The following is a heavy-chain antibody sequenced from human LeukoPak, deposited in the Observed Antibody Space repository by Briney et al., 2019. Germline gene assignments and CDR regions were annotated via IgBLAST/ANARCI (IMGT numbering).Heavy chain of an antibody. D-gene: IGHD2-21*02. CDR3: ARGIIVVTALYFDS. V-gene: IGHV3-7*03. CDR1: GFTFSNYW. J-gene: IGHJ4*02. CDR2: IKQDGGQK. Sequence: GGSLRLSCAASGFTFSNYWMSWVRQTPGKGLEWLANIKQDGGQKYYVDSVKGRFTVSSDNAKNSLYLQMNTLRAEDTAVYYCARGIIVVTALYFDSWGQGTLVTVSS.